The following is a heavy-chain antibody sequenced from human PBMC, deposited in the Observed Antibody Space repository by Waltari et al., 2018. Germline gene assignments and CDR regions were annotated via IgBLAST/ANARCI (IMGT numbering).Heavy chain of an antibody. CDR2: IYWNDDK. CDR3: AHSGYDYGDPLRAHFDY. V-gene: IGHV2-5*01. D-gene: IGHD4-17*01. Sequence: QITLKESGPTLVKPTQTLTLTCTFSGFSLRTSGVGVGWIRQPPGKALEWLALIYWNDDKRYSPSLKSRLTITKDTSKNQVVLTMTNMDPVDTATYYCAHSGYDYGDPLRAHFDYWGQGTLVTVSS. CDR1: GFSLRTSGVG. J-gene: IGHJ4*02.